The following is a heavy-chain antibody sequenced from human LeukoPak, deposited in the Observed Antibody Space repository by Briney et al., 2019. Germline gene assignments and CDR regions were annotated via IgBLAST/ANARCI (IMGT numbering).Heavy chain of an antibody. Sequence: PGGSLRLSCAASGFNFNDYAMTWVRQAPGKGLEWVSGITGGSGNRDYGDSVKGRFTISRDNSKNTLYLQMNSLRAEDTAVYYCARSYYYDSSHTADYWGQGTLVTVSS. J-gene: IGHJ4*02. V-gene: IGHV3-23*01. CDR3: ARSYYYDSSHTADY. CDR2: ITGGSGNR. CDR1: GFNFNDYA. D-gene: IGHD3-22*01.